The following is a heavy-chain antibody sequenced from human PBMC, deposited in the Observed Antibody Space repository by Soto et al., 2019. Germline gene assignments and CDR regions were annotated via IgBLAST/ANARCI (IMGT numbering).Heavy chain of an antibody. V-gene: IGHV1-18*04. CDR3: ARMVRGSKSDYYYYMDV. CDR1: GYTFTNHG. D-gene: IGHD3-10*01. CDR2: ISASNGDT. Sequence: QVELVQSGVEVKKPGASVKVSCKASGYTFTNHGLSWVRQAPGQGLEWMGWISASNGDTNYAQKILGRVTVTTDTSTSTGYMELRSLKSEDTAVYYCARMVRGSKSDYYYYMDVWGKGTTVTVSS. J-gene: IGHJ6*03.